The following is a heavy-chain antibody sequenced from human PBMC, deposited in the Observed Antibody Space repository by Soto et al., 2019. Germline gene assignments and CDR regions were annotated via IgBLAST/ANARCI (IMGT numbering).Heavy chain of an antibody. CDR2: ISYDGSNK. V-gene: IGHV3-30-3*01. CDR3: AKDQYSGSPGKPDY. Sequence: QPGGSLRLSCAASGFTFSSCAMHWVRQAPGKGLEWVALISYDGSNKYYADSVKGRFTISRDNSKNTVYLQMNSLRAEDTALYYCAKDQYSGSPGKPDYWGQGTLVTVSS. D-gene: IGHD1-26*01. CDR1: GFTFSSCA. J-gene: IGHJ4*02.